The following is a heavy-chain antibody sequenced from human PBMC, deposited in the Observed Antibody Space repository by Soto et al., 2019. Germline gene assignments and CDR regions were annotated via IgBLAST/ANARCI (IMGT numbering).Heavy chain of an antibody. CDR3: ARDWKSGYGNYYYYMDV. CDR2: IYYSSST. CDR1: VGSISSYY. V-gene: IGHV4-59*01. Sequence: QVQLQESGPGLVKPSETLSLTCTVFVGSISSYYWSWIRQPPGKEQEWVGYIYYSSSTNYNPSLKSRVTISVDTSKNQFARKLSSVTAADTAVYYCARDWKSGYGNYYYYMDVWGKGTTVTVSS. D-gene: IGHD3-3*01. J-gene: IGHJ6*03.